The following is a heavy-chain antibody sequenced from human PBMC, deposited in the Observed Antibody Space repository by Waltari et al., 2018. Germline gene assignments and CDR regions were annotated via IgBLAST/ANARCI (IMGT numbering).Heavy chain of an antibody. Sequence: QLQLQESGPGLVKPSETLSLTCTVSGGSISSSSYYWGWIRQPPGKGLEWIGSIYYSGSTYYSPSLKSRVTISVDTSKNQFSLKLSSGTAADTAVYYCARDGPPVAGRGGDFDYWGQGTLVTVSS. CDR3: ARDGPPVAGRGGDFDY. CDR1: GGSISSSSYY. CDR2: IYYSGST. V-gene: IGHV4-39*07. D-gene: IGHD6-19*01. J-gene: IGHJ4*02.